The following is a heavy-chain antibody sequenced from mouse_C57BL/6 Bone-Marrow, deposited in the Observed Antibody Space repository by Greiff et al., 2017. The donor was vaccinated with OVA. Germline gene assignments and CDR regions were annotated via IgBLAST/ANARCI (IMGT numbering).Heavy chain of an antibody. D-gene: IGHD3-2*02. CDR2: INYDGSSN. V-gene: IGHV5-16*01. CDR3: ARGEGSSGYVDY. J-gene: IGHJ2*01. CDR1: GFTFSDYY. Sequence: EVMLVESEGGLVQPGSSMKLSCTASGFTFSDYYMAWVRQVPEKGLEWVANINYDGSSNYYLDSLKSRFIISRDNAKNILYLQMSSLKSEDTATYYWARGEGSSGYVDYWGQGTTLTVSS.